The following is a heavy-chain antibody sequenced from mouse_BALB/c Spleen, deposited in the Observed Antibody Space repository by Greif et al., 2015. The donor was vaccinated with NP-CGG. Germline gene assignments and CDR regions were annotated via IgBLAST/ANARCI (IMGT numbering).Heavy chain of an antibody. CDR2: ILPGSGST. CDR1: GYTFSSYW. Sequence: QVQLQQSGAELMKPGASVKISCKATGYTFSSYWIEWVKQRPGHGLEWIGEILPGSGSTNYNEKFKGKATFTADTSSNTAYMQLSSLISEDSAVYYCARYGYDYWGQGTTLTVSS. D-gene: IGHD2-2*01. CDR3: ARYGYDY. J-gene: IGHJ2*01. V-gene: IGHV1-9*01.